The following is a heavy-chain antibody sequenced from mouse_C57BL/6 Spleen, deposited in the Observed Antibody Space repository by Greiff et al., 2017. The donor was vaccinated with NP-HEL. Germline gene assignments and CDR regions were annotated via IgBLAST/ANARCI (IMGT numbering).Heavy chain of an antibody. CDR2: INPNNGGT. CDR3: GAGYYAMDY. V-gene: IGHV1-22*01. CDR1: GYTFTDYN. Sequence: EVQLQQSGPELVKPGASVKMSCKASGYTFTDYNMHWVKQSHGKSLEWIGYINPNNGGTSYNQKFKGKATLTVNKSSSTAYMELRSLTSEDSAVYYCGAGYYAMDYWGQGTSVTVSS. D-gene: IGHD3-3*01. J-gene: IGHJ4*01.